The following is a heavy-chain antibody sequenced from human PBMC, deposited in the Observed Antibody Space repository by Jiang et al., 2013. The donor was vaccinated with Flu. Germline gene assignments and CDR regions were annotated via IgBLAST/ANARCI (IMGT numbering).Heavy chain of an antibody. V-gene: IGHV2-5*02. D-gene: IGHD1-26*01. J-gene: IGHJ4*02. CDR2: IYWDDDR. CDR3: AHGRILGASFFDY. Sequence: KPTQTLTLTCTFSGFSLSTSGVGVGWIRQPPGKALEWLILIYWDDDRRYSPSLKSRLTITKDTSKNQVVLTMTNMDPVDTATYYCAHGRILGASFFDYWGQGNPGHRLL. CDR1: GFSLSTSGVG.